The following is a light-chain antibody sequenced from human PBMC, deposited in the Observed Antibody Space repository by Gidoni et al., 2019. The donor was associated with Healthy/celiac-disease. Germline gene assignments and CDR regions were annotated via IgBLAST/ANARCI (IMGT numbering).Light chain of an antibody. CDR1: QSVSSN. CDR3: QQYNNWRPGVT. CDR2: GGS. V-gene: IGKV3-15*01. J-gene: IGKJ1*01. Sequence: EIVMTQSPATLSVSPGERATLSCRASQSVSSNLAWYKQKPGQAPTILIYGGSTSVSGIPARFSGSGSGTGFTLIISSLQSEDLAVCYCQQYNNWRPGVTFGQGTKVEIK.